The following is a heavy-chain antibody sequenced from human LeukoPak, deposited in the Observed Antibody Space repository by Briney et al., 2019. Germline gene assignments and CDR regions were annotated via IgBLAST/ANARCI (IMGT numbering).Heavy chain of an antibody. Sequence: PGGSLRLSCAASGFTFRSYAMSWVRQAPGKGLEWVSGISGSGGHTYYADSVKGRFTISGDNSKNTLYLQMNSLRAEDTAVYYCAKAKFGVVVPAAIIEYWGQGTLVTVSS. V-gene: IGHV3-23*01. CDR1: GFTFRSYA. CDR2: ISGSGGHT. D-gene: IGHD2-2*01. J-gene: IGHJ4*02. CDR3: AKAKFGVVVPAAIIEY.